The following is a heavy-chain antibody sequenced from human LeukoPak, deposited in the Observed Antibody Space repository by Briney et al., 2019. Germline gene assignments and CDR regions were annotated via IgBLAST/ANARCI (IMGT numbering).Heavy chain of an antibody. CDR3: ARVPRFLEWLLEAFDI. V-gene: IGHV1-8*01. D-gene: IGHD3-3*01. CDR2: MNPNSGNT. CDR1: GYTFTSYD. Sequence: ASVKVSCKASGYTFTSYDINWVRQATGQGLEWMGWMNPNSGNTGYAQKFQGRVTMTRNTSISTAYMELSSLRSEDTAVYYCARVPRFLEWLLEAFDIWGQGTMVTVSS. J-gene: IGHJ3*02.